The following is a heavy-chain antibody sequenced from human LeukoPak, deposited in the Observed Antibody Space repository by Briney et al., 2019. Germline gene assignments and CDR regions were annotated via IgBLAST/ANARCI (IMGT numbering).Heavy chain of an antibody. V-gene: IGHV1-2*02. CDR1: GYIFTGYY. Sequence: GASVKVSCEASGYIFTGYYMHWVRQAPGQGLEWMGWINPNSGGTNYAQKFQGRVTMTRDTSISTAYMELSRLRSDDTAVYYCARGDYDILTGYYRGWFDPWGQGTLVTVSS. CDR3: ARGDYDILTGYYRGWFDP. D-gene: IGHD3-9*01. J-gene: IGHJ5*02. CDR2: INPNSGGT.